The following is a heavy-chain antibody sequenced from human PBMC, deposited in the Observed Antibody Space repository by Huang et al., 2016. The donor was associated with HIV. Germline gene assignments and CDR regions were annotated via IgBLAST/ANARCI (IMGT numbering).Heavy chain of an antibody. V-gene: IGHV3-30*18. CDR2: ITYDGSSK. Sequence: QVQLVESGGGVVQPGRSLRLSCAAFGFTFNKFDMHWVRQAPGKGLEWVAIITYDGSSKYHADSVKGRFTITRDNSKNTVYLKMNSLRGEDTAVYYCAKDGRGSGTYYDYFEYWGQGTLVTVSS. D-gene: IGHD1-26*01. J-gene: IGHJ4*02. CDR3: AKDGRGSGTYYDYFEY. CDR1: GFTFNKFD.